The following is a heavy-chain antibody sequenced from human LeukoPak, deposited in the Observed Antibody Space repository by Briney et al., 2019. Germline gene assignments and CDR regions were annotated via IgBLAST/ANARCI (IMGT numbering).Heavy chain of an antibody. CDR1: GGSFSGYY. V-gene: IGHV4-34*01. D-gene: IGHD4-17*01. CDR3: AGSGDYFDY. CDR2: INHSGST. Sequence: KPSETLSLTCAVYGGSFSGYYRSWIRQPPGKGLEWIGEINHSGSTNYNPSLKSRVTISVDTSKDQFSLKLSSVTAADTAVYYCAGSGDYFDYWGQGTLVTVSS. J-gene: IGHJ4*02.